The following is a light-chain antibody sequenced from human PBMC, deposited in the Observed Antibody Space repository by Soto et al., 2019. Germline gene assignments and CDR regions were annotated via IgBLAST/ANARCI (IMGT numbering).Light chain of an antibody. V-gene: IGLV2-14*03. CDR3: SSYTSSTTYV. Sequence: QSALTQPASMSGSPGQSITISCTGTSSDVGDYNSVSWYQQHPGKAPKLMIYDVTNRPSGVSNRFPGSKSGNTASLTISGLQAEDEADYYCSSYTSSTTYVFGTGTQLTVL. CDR1: SSDVGDYNS. J-gene: IGLJ1*01. CDR2: DVT.